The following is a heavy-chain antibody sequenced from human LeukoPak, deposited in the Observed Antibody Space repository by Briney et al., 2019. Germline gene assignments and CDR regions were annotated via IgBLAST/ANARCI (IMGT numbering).Heavy chain of an antibody. J-gene: IGHJ1*01. V-gene: IGHV3-23*01. D-gene: IGHD2-2*01. CDR1: GFTFSSYA. CDR2: ISESGGGT. Sequence: QTGGSLRLSCAASGFTFSSYAMSWVRQAPGKGLEWVAGISESGGGTYYADSAKGRFTISRDNSKNTLYLQMNSLRAEDTAVYYCAKVAGYCSRTSCSAEYFQHWGQGTLVTVSS. CDR3: AKVAGYCSRTSCSAEYFQH.